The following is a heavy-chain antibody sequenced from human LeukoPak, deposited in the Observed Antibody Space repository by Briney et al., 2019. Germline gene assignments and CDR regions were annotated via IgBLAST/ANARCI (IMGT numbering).Heavy chain of an antibody. CDR2: IYYSGST. CDR3: ARHEGSSAPHDY. D-gene: IGHD6-6*01. V-gene: IGHV4-39*01. Sequence: SETLSLTCTVSGGSISSNSYYWGWIRQPPGKGLEWIGSIYYSGSTYYNPSHKSRVTISVDTSKNQFSLKLSSVTAADTAVYYCARHEGSSAPHDYWGQGTLVTVSS. CDR1: GGSISSNSYY. J-gene: IGHJ4*02.